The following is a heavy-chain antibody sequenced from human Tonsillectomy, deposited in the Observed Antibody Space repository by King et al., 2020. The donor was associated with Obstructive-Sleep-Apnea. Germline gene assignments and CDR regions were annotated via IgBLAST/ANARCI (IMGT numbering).Heavy chain of an antibody. CDR3: ARLWGSDVTYYYGSGSQGAFDY. CDR2: IYYSGST. Sequence: LQLQESGPGLVKPSETLSLTCTVSGGSISSSSYYWGWIRQPPGKGLEWIGSIYYSGSTYYNPSLKSRVTISVDTSKNQFSLKLSSVTAADTAVYYCARLWGSDVTYYYGSGSQGAFDYWGQGTLVTVSS. CDR1: GGSISSSSYY. V-gene: IGHV4-39*01. J-gene: IGHJ4*02. D-gene: IGHD3-10*01.